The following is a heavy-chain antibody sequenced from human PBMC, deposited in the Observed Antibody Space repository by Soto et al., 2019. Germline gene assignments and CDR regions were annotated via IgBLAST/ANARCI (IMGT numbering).Heavy chain of an antibody. CDR1: GGSINGYY. CDR3: ARLLLKASYEASGYYSFDV. Sequence: PSETLSLTCTVSGGSINGYYWNWIRQTPGRGLEWIGYVHYSGATKFRSSLKSRLDISVDTSENQFSLKLTSVTAADTAVYYCARLLLKASYEASGYYSFDVWGQGTMVTVSS. J-gene: IGHJ3*01. V-gene: IGHV4-59*01. D-gene: IGHD3-22*01. CDR2: VHYSGAT.